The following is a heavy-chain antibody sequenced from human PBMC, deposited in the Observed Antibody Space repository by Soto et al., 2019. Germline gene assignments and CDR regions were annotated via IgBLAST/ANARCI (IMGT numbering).Heavy chain of an antibody. CDR3: ARHGTGYCSGGSCDKYYYYYYGMDV. Sequence: PGESLKISCKGSGYSFTSYWIGWVRQMPGKGLEWMGIIYPGDSDTRYSPSFQGQVTISADKSISTAYLQWSSLKASDTAMYYCARHGTGYCSGGSCDKYYYYYYGMDVWGQGTTVTVSS. V-gene: IGHV5-51*01. J-gene: IGHJ6*02. CDR1: GYSFTSYW. CDR2: IYPGDSDT. D-gene: IGHD2-15*01.